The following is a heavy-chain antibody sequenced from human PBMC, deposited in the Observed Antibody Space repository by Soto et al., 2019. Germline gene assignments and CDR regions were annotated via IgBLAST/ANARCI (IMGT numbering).Heavy chain of an antibody. CDR2: INAGNGNT. V-gene: IGHV1-3*01. CDR1: GYTFTSYA. D-gene: IGHD6-6*01. J-gene: IGHJ6*03. CDR3: ASRGGSSPLNYYYYYYMDV. Sequence: ASVKVSCKASGYTFTSYAMHWVRLAPGQRLEWMGWINAGNGNTKYSQKFQGRVTITRDTSASTAYMELSSLRSEDTAVYYCASRGGSSPLNYYYYYYMDVWGKGTTVTVSS.